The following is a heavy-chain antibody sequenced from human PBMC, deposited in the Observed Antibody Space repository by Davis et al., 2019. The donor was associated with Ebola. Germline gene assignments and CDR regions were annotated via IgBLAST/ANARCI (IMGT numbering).Heavy chain of an antibody. CDR3: ATEPRWDILGATHFDS. V-gene: IGHV1-3*01. Sequence: ASVKVSCKASGYTFTNYAIHWVRQAPGQRLEWMGCINAGNGNTKYSQKFQDRVTITRDTFANTAYMELSSLRSEDTAVFYCATEPRWDILGATHFDSWGQGTLVTVSS. D-gene: IGHD1-26*01. J-gene: IGHJ4*02. CDR1: GYTFTNYA. CDR2: INAGNGNT.